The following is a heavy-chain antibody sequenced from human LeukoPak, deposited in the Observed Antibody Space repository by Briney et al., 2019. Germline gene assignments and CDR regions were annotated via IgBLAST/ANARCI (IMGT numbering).Heavy chain of an antibody. CDR1: GFTFSSYS. CDR3: ARATYDSSGLFDY. J-gene: IGHJ4*02. V-gene: IGHV3-21*01. CDR2: ISSSSSYI. Sequence: GGSLRLSCAASGFTFSSYSMNWVRQAPGKGLEWVSSISSSSSYIYYADSVKGRFTISRDNSKNTLYLQMNSLRAEDTAVYYCARATYDSSGLFDYWGQGTLVTVSS. D-gene: IGHD3-22*01.